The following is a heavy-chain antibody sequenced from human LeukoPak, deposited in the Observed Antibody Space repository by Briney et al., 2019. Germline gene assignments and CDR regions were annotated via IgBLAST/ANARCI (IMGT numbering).Heavy chain of an antibody. D-gene: IGHD1-26*01. CDR2: ISSSTYM. Sequence: GGSLRLSCAASGFTSSSYTMNWVRQAPGRGLEWVSCISSSTYMLYADSAKGRFTISRDNAKNSLYLQMNSLRAEDTAVYYCARDISDDYWGQGTLVTVSS. CDR3: ARDISDDY. CDR1: GFTSSSYT. V-gene: IGHV3-21*01. J-gene: IGHJ4*02.